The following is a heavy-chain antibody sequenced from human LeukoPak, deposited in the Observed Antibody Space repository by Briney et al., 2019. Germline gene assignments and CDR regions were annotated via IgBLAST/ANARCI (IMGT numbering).Heavy chain of an antibody. D-gene: IGHD3-22*01. V-gene: IGHV3-7*01. CDR3: ARDRGWNCFDS. CDR1: GFTFRSNW. Sequence: PGGFLRLSCAASGFTFRSNWMSWVRQVPGKGLEWVANIRGDGSEKYYVDSVKGRFTISRDNVKNSLYLQMNSLRAEDTAVYYCARDRGWNCFDSWGQGTLVTVSS. CDR2: IRGDGSEK. J-gene: IGHJ4*02.